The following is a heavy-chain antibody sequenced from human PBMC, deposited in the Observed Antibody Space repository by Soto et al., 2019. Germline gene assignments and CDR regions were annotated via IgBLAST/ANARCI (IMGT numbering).Heavy chain of an antibody. V-gene: IGHV4-34*01. CDR2: INHSGST. Sequence: SETLSLTCAVYGGSFSGYYWSWIRQPPGKGLEWIGEINHSGSTNYNPSLKSRVTISLDTSKNQFSLKVSSVTAADTAVYYCARQDPNWFDPWGQGTLVTVSS. J-gene: IGHJ5*02. CDR1: GGSFSGYY. CDR3: ARQDPNWFDP.